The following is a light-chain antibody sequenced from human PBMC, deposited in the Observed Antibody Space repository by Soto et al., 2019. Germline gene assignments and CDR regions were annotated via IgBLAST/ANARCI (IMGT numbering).Light chain of an antibody. V-gene: IGKV3-11*01. CDR1: HSVSSY. CDR3: QQRNSRYT. Sequence: EIVLTQSPATLSLSPGDRATLSCRASHSVSSYLAWYQQRPGQAPRLHIYHVSNRATGIPARFSGSGSGTDFNLTISSLEPEDFEVYYCQQRNSRYTFGPGTKLEIK. CDR2: HVS. J-gene: IGKJ2*01.